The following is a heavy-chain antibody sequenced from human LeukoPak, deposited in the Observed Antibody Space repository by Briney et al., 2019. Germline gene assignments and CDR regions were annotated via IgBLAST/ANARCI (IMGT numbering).Heavy chain of an antibody. J-gene: IGHJ6*02. CDR1: GYTFTGYY. V-gene: IGHV1-18*04. CDR3: ARVLGWELLRYYYYYGMDV. CDR2: ISAYNGNT. D-gene: IGHD1-26*01. Sequence: ASVKVSCKASGYTFTGYYMHWVRQAPGQGLEWMGWISAYNGNTNYAQKLQGRVTMTTDTSTSTAYMELRSLRSDDTAVYYCARVLGWELLRYYYYYGMDVWGQGTTVTVSS.